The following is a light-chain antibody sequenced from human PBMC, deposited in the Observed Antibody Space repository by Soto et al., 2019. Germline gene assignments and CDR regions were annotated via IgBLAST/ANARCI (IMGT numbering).Light chain of an antibody. CDR1: SPNIGSNA. Sequence: QSVLTQPPSVSGAPGETVTISCSGSSPNIGSNAVNWYQQVPATAPKLLIYSNDQRPSGVPDRFSASKSGTPASLAISGLQSEDEADYSCATWDDSLNGPVFGGGTKVTVL. V-gene: IGLV1-44*01. CDR3: ATWDDSLNGPV. CDR2: SND. J-gene: IGLJ2*01.